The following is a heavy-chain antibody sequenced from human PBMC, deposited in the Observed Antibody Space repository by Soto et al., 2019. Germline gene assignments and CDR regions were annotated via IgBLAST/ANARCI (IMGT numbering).Heavy chain of an antibody. CDR2: ISAYNGNT. Sequence: QVQLVQSGAEVKKPGASVKVACKASGYTFTSYGISWVRQAPGQGLEWVGWISAYNGNTNYAQKVQGRVTMTTDTSTSTAYMELRSLRSDDTAVYYCARADSSSWYGWFDPWGQGTLVTVSS. CDR3: ARADSSSWYGWFDP. CDR1: GYTFTSYG. D-gene: IGHD6-13*01. V-gene: IGHV1-18*01. J-gene: IGHJ5*02.